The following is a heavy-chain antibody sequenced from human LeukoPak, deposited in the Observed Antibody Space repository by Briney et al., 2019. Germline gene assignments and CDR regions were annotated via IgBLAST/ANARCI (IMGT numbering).Heavy chain of an antibody. CDR2: IYYSGST. J-gene: IGHJ6*03. CDR3: ATIEDFWSGRYYYYYMDV. Sequence: PSETLFLTCTVSGGSISSGDYYWSWIRQPPGKGLEWIGYIYYSGSTYYSPSLKSRVTISVDTSKNQFSLKLSSVTAADTAVYYCATIEDFWSGRYYYYYMDVWGKGTTVTVSS. V-gene: IGHV4-30-4*01. D-gene: IGHD3-3*01. CDR1: GGSISSGDYY.